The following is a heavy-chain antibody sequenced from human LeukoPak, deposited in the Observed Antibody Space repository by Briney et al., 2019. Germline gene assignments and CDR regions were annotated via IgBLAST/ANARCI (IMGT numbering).Heavy chain of an antibody. CDR2: INHSGST. J-gene: IGHJ5*02. V-gene: IGHV4-34*01. CDR1: GGSFSGYY. Sequence: SETLSLTCAVYGGSFSGYYWSWIRQPPGKGLEWIGEINHSGSTNYNPSLKSRVTISVDTPKNQFSLKLSSVTAADTAVYYCASRLWFGVNWFDPWGQGTLVTVSS. CDR3: ASRLWFGVNWFDP. D-gene: IGHD3-10*01.